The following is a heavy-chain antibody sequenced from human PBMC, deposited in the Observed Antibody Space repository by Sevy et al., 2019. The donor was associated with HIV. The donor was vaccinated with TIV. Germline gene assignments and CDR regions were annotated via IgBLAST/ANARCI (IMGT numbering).Heavy chain of an antibody. CDR1: GGSISSYY. V-gene: IGHV4-59*01. CDR2: IYYSGST. D-gene: IGHD3-10*01. Sequence: SETLSLTCTVSGGSISSYYWSRIRQPPGKGLEWIGYIYYSGSTNYNPSLKSRVTISVDTSKNQFSLKLSSVTAADTAVYYCARVIYYGSGSSYYYYYYMDVWGKGTTVTVSS. CDR3: ARVIYYGSGSSYYYYYYMDV. J-gene: IGHJ6*03.